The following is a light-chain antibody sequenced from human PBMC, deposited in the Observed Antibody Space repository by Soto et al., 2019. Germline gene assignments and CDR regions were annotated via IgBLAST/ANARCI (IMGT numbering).Light chain of an antibody. J-gene: IGLJ3*02. CDR1: SSDVGGYNY. CDR2: NVS. Sequence: QSALTQPASVSGSPGQSITMSCTGTSSDVGGYNYVSWYQQHPGKAPKLMIYNVSNRPSGVSNRFSASKSGNTASLTISGLQAEDEADYYCSSYTSSSTLRVFGGGTQLTVL. CDR3: SSYTSSSTLRV. V-gene: IGLV2-14*01.